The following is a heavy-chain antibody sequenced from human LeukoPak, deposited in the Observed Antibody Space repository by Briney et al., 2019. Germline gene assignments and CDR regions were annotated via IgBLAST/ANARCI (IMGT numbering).Heavy chain of an antibody. CDR3: AKLGLELPNWFDP. D-gene: IGHD1-7*01. CDR1: GFTFSSYG. CDR2: IRYDGSNK. J-gene: IGHJ5*02. V-gene: IGHV3-30*02. Sequence: PGGSLRLSCAASGFTFSSYGMHWVRQAPGKGLEWVAFIRYDGSNKYYADSVKGRFTISRDNSKNTLYLQMNCLRAEDTAVYYCAKLGLELPNWFDPWGQGTLVTVSS.